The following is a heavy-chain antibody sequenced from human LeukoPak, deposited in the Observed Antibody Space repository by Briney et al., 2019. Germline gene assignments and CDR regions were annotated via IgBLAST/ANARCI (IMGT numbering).Heavy chain of an antibody. Sequence: PGGSLRLSCAASGFTFRSYAMTWVRQAPGKGLEWVSGISGSGARTYYADSVKGRFTISRDNSKNTLFLQMNSLRAEDTAVYYCAKGQDGDNVGGQYNWFDPWGQGTLVTVSS. CDR2: ISGSGART. D-gene: IGHD4-17*01. J-gene: IGHJ5*02. CDR1: GFTFRSYA. CDR3: AKGQDGDNVGGQYNWFDP. V-gene: IGHV3-23*01.